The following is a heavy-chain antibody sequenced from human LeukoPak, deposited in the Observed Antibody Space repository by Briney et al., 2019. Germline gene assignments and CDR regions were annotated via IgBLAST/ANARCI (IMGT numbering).Heavy chain of an antibody. J-gene: IGHJ3*02. D-gene: IGHD5-18*01. CDR3: ARFVDTAMDAFDI. CDR1: GYTFTGYY. Sequence: GASVKASCKASGYTFTGYYMHWVRQAPGQGREWMGRINPNSGGTNYAQKFQGRVTMTRDTSISTAYMELSRLRSDDTAVYYCARFVDTAMDAFDIWGQGTMVTVSS. CDR2: INPNSGGT. V-gene: IGHV1-2*06.